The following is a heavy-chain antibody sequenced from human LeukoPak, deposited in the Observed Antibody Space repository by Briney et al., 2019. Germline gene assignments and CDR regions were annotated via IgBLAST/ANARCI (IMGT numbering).Heavy chain of an antibody. CDR1: GGSISSSSYY. CDR3: ARVNYGSGPDYYFDY. V-gene: IGHV4-39*07. CDR2: IYYSGST. J-gene: IGHJ4*02. Sequence: PSETLSLTCTVSGGSISSSSYYWGWIRQPPGKGLEWIGSIYYSGSTYYNPSLKSRVTISVDTSKNQFSLKLSSVTAADTAVYYCARVNYGSGPDYYFDYWGQGTLVTVSS. D-gene: IGHD3-10*01.